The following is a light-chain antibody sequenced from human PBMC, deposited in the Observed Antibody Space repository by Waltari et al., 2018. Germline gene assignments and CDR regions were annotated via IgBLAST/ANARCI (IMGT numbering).Light chain of an antibody. CDR3: QQRNSWPLT. CDR2: DAS. CDR1: QSVGSF. J-gene: IGKJ3*01. V-gene: IGKV3-11*01. Sequence: EIVLTQSPVTLSLSPGAGANLSCKTSQSVGSFLAWYQQRPGQAPRLLIYDASLRATGIPTRFSGSGSGTDFTLTISSLESEDFAVYYCQQRNSWPLTFGPGTTV.